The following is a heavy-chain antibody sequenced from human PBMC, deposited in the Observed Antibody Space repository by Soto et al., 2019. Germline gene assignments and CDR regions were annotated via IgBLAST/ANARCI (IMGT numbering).Heavy chain of an antibody. CDR1: GYAFSAYW. J-gene: IGHJ4*02. CDR3: ARQTYSSSSVDYFDY. V-gene: IGHV5-51*01. CDR2: IYPGDSDT. D-gene: IGHD6-6*01. Sequence: PGESLKISCKVSGYAFSAYWIAWVRQMSGKGLEWTGIIYPGDSDTRYSPSFQGQVTISADKSISTAYLQWSSLEASDTAMYYCARQTYSSSSVDYFDYWGQGTLVTVSS.